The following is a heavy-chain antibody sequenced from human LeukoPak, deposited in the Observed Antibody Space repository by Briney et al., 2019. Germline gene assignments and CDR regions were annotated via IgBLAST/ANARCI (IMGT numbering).Heavy chain of an antibody. V-gene: IGHV3-74*01. CDR3: AKDRETTASGTFDY. J-gene: IGHJ4*02. CDR2: IDIDGNT. Sequence: GGSLRLSCAASGFTFRNSYIHWVRQAPGKGLVWVSRIDIDGNTIYADPVKGRSTISRDNAKSTLYLQMNSLRVEDTGVYYCAKDRETTASGTFDYWGQGTLVTVSS. D-gene: IGHD6-13*01. CDR1: GFTFRNSY.